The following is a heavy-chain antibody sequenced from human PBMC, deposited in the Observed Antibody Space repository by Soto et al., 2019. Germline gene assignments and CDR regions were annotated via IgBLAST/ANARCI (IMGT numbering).Heavy chain of an antibody. Sequence: ASVKVSCKVSGYTLTELSMHWVRQAPGKGLEWMGRIVPVLGIANYAQKFQGRVTMTADKSTSTAYMELSSLRPEDTAVYYCAREHYDFQNWFDPWGQGTLVTVSS. CDR2: IVPVLGIA. D-gene: IGHD3-3*01. CDR3: AREHYDFQNWFDP. V-gene: IGHV1-24*01. CDR1: GYTLTELS. J-gene: IGHJ5*02.